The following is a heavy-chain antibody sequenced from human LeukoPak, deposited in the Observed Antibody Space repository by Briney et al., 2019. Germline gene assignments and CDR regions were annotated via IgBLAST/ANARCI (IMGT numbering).Heavy chain of an antibody. Sequence: GGSLRLSCAVSGFTVSTNHMGWVRQAPGRGLEWVSVIYNDGNTYYTDSVKGRFTISRDNSKNTVFLQMNSLRVEDTAVYYCARDREVVTAKAQMDVWGKGTTVTVSS. V-gene: IGHV3-53*01. J-gene: IGHJ6*03. CDR3: ARDREVVTAKAQMDV. CDR2: IYNDGNT. CDR1: GFTVSTNH. D-gene: IGHD2-21*02.